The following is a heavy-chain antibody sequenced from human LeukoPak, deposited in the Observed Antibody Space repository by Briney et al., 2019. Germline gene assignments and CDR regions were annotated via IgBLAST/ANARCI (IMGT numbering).Heavy chain of an antibody. J-gene: IGHJ4*02. CDR1: GGSISSSSYY. CDR3: ARQLGYCSSATCYADKVDY. Sequence: SETLSLTCTVSGGSISSSSYYWGWIRQPPGKGLEWIGSIYYSGSTYYNPSLKSRVTISVDTSKNQFSLKLSSVTAADTAVYYCARQLGYCSSATCYADKVDYWGQGTLVTVSS. D-gene: IGHD2-2*01. CDR2: IYYSGST. V-gene: IGHV4-39*01.